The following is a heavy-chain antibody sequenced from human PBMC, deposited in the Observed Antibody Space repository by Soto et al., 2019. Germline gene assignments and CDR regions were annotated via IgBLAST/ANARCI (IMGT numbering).Heavy chain of an antibody. CDR2: IYYSGST. Sequence: SETLSLTCTVSGGSVSSGGYYWSWIRQHPGKGLEWIGYIYYSGSTYYNPSLKSRVTISVDTSKNQFSLKLSSVTAADTAVYYCARSGIVVVPAAIGWFDPWGQGTLVTVSS. V-gene: IGHV4-31*03. CDR3: ARSGIVVVPAAIGWFDP. J-gene: IGHJ5*02. D-gene: IGHD2-2*02. CDR1: GGSVSSGGYY.